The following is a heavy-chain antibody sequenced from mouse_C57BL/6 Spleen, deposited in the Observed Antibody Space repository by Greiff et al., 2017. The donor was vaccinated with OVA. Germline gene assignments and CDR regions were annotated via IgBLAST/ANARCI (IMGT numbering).Heavy chain of an antibody. J-gene: IGHJ3*01. D-gene: IGHD1-1*01. Sequence: VVESGASVKLSCKATGYTFTGYWIEWVKQRPGHGLEWIGEILPGSGSTNYNEKFKGKATFTADTSSNTAYMQLSSLTTEDSAIYYCARRGATVRAWFAYWGQGTLVTVSA. CDR1: GYTFTGYW. V-gene: IGHV1-9*01. CDR3: ARRGATVRAWFAY. CDR2: ILPGSGST.